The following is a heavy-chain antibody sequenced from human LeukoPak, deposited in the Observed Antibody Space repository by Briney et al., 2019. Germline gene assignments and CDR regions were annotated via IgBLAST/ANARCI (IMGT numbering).Heavy chain of an antibody. V-gene: IGHV1-18*01. CDR2: ISAYRGNL. D-gene: IGHD2-15*01. CDR3: ATCSGGSCYSGGNYYYYGLDV. J-gene: IGHJ6*02. CDR1: GYTFTSYG. Sequence: ASAKVSCKASGYTFTSYGITWVRQAPGQGLEWMGWISAYRGNLNYGQKFQGRVTMTTDTSTSTVYMELRSLKSDDTAMYYCATCSGGSCYSGGNYYYYGLDVWGQGTTVTVSS.